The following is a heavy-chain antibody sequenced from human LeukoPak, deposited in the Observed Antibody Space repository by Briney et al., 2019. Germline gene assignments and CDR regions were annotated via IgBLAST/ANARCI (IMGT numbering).Heavy chain of an antibody. CDR2: IYTSGST. V-gene: IGHV4-4*07. D-gene: IGHD6-19*01. CDR3: ARGKVVAGTPGQNSWDS. J-gene: IGHJ4*02. Sequence: PSETLSLTCTVSGGSISSYYWNWIRQPAGKGLEWIGRIYTSGSTNYNPSLKSRVSMSVDTSKNQFSLKLSPVTAADTAVYYCARGKVVAGTPGQNSWDSWGQGTLVTVSS. CDR1: GGSISSYY.